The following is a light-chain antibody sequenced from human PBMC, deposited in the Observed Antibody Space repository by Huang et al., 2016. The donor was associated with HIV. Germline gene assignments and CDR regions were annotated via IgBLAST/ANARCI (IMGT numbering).Light chain of an antibody. V-gene: IGKV1-9*01. CDR1: QGVSSY. CDR2: AAS. CDR3: QQISSYPYT. Sequence: IQLTQSPSSLSASVGDRVTITCRASQGVSSYFAWYQQIPGKAPKLLIYAASTLQSGVPSRFRGSGSGTDFTLTITSLQPEDFATYYCQQISSYPYTFGQGTKLEIK. J-gene: IGKJ2*01.